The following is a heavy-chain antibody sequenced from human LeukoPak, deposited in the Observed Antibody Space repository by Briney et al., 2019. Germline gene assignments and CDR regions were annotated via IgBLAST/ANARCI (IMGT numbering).Heavy chain of an antibody. CDR3: AKGPYGPGSFDY. CDR2: ISGSGGTT. D-gene: IGHD3-10*01. Sequence: PGGSLRLSCAASGLTFSRYAMSWVRQAPGKGPEWVSAISGSGGTTYYADSVKGRFTMSRDNSKDTLYLQMNSLRAEDTAVYYCAKGPYGPGSFDYWGQGTLVTVSS. CDR1: GLTFSRYA. V-gene: IGHV3-23*01. J-gene: IGHJ4*02.